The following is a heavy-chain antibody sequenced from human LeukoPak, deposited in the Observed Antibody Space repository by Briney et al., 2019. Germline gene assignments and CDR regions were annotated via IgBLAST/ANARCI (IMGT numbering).Heavy chain of an antibody. D-gene: IGHD6-13*01. CDR3: ARGIVTAAGTGGWYFDY. V-gene: IGHV1-46*01. CDR1: GYTFTSYY. Sequence: GASVKVSCKASGYTFTSYYLHWVRQAPGQGLEWMSIINPSGASTSYEQKFQGRVTMTSDTSMSRVYMELSSLRSEDTAVYYCARGIVTAAGTGGWYFDYWGQGTLVTVSS. CDR2: INPSGAST. J-gene: IGHJ4*02.